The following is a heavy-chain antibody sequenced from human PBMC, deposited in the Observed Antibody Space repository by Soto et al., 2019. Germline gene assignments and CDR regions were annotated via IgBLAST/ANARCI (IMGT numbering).Heavy chain of an antibody. V-gene: IGHV4-30-4*01. CDR1: GGSISSGDYY. CDR3: ARAGVTGTTHADY. Sequence: SETLSLTCTVSGGSISSGDYYWSWIRQPPGKGLEWIGYTYYSGSTYYNPSLKSRVTISVDTSKNQFSLKLSSVTAADTAVYYCARAGVTGTTHADYWGQGTLVTVSS. D-gene: IGHD1-7*01. CDR2: TYYSGST. J-gene: IGHJ4*02.